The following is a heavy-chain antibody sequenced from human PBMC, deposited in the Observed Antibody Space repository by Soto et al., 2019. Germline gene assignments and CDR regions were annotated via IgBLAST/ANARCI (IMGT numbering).Heavy chain of an antibody. Sequence: QVQLQESGPGLVKPSQTLSLTCTVSGGSISSGGYYWSWIRQHPGKGLEWIGYIYYSGSTYYNPSLKSLVTISVDTSKNQFSLKLNSVTAADTAVYYCARDNLGTTVTPYYYYGMDVWGQGTTVTVSS. CDR2: IYYSGST. CDR1: GGSISSGGYY. CDR3: ARDNLGTTVTPYYYYGMDV. V-gene: IGHV4-31*01. D-gene: IGHD4-17*01. J-gene: IGHJ6*02.